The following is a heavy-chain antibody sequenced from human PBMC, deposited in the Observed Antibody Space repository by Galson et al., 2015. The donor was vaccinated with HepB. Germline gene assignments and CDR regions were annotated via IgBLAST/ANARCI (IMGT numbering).Heavy chain of an antibody. Sequence: SVKVSCKASGSTFNNYYMHWVRQAPGQGLEWTGIINPSGGSTSYAQKFQGRVTMTRDTSTSTVYMELSSLRSEDTAVYYCARETSISGSFDYWGQGTLVTVSS. J-gene: IGHJ4*02. CDR2: INPSGGST. CDR1: GSTFNNYY. CDR3: ARETSISGSFDY. D-gene: IGHD3-10*01. V-gene: IGHV1-46*02.